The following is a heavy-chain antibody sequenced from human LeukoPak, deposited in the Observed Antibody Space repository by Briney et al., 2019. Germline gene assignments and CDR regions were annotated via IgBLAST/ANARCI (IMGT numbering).Heavy chain of an antibody. CDR1: GFTVSSNY. CDR3: AREGSGSYGAFDI. D-gene: IGHD1-26*01. CDR2: IYSGGST. Sequence: QAGGSLRPSCAASGFTVSSNYMSWVRQAPGKGLEWVSVIYSGGSTYYADSVKGRFTISRDNSKNTLYLQMNSLRAEDTAVYYCAREGSGSYGAFDIWGQGTMVTVSS. V-gene: IGHV3-66*01. J-gene: IGHJ3*02.